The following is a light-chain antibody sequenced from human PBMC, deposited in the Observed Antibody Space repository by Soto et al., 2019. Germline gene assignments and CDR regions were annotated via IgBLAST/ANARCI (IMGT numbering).Light chain of an antibody. CDR3: KSRTTRNTLV. CDR2: EVT. V-gene: IGLV2-14*01. CDR1: SSDVGGYNY. Sequence: QSVLTQPASVSGSPGQSITISCTGTSSDVGGYNYVSWYQQHPGKAPKLIIYEVTHRPSGVSSRFYGSRSGNTASLTISGLQAEGEADYCKSRTTRNTLVFGGGTK. J-gene: IGLJ3*02.